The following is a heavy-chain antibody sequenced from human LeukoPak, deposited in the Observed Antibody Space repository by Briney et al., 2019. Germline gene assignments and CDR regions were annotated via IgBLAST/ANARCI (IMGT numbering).Heavy chain of an antibody. V-gene: IGHV4-39*01. CDR2: IYYSGST. CDR1: GGSISSSSYY. D-gene: IGHD1-26*01. CDR3: ARYLSGSSDY. J-gene: IGHJ4*02. Sequence: SETLSLTCTVSGGSISSSSYYWGWIRQPPGKGLEWIGSIYYSGSTYYNPSLKSRVTISVDTSKNQFSLKLSSVTAADTAVYYCARYLSGSSDYWGQGTLVTVSS.